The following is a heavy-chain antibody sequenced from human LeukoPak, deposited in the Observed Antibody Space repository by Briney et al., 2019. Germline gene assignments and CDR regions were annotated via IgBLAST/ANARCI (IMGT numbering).Heavy chain of an antibody. D-gene: IGHD3-22*01. V-gene: IGHV3-21*01. Sequence: PGGSLRLSCAAAGFSLSDYTMNWVRQAPGKGLEWVSSISSSSSYIYYADSVKGRFTISRDNAKNSLDLQLNSLRAEDSAVYYDSSGFDYWGQGTLVTVSP. J-gene: IGHJ4*02. CDR2: ISSSSSYI. CDR3: SSGFDY. CDR1: GFSLSDYT.